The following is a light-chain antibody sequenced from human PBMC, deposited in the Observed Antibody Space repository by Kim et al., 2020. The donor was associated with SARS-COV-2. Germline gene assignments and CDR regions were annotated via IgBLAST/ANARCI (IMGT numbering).Light chain of an antibody. CDR3: CSYAGSSTFRVV. CDR2: EVN. CDR1: SSDVGSYNL. Sequence: SITISCTGTSSDVGSYNLVSWYQQHPGKAPKLMIYEVNKRPSGVSNRFSGSKSGNTASLTISGLQAEDEADYYCCSYAGSSTFRVVFGGGTKVTVL. V-gene: IGLV2-23*02. J-gene: IGLJ2*01.